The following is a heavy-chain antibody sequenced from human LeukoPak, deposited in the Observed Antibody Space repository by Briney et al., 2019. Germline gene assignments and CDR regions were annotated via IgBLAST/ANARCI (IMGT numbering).Heavy chain of an antibody. CDR2: IYYSGST. Sequence: SETLSLTCTVSGGSISSGDYYWSWLRQPPGTGPEWVGYIYYSGSTYYNPSLKSRVTISVDTSKNQFSLKLSSVTAADTAVYYCARAKVLRFLEWLYVDYWGQGALVTVSS. CDR3: ARAKVLRFLEWLYVDY. CDR1: GGSISSGDYY. D-gene: IGHD3-3*01. J-gene: IGHJ4*02. V-gene: IGHV4-30-4*08.